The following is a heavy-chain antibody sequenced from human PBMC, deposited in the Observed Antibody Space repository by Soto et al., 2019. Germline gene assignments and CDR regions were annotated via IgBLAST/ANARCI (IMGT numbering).Heavy chain of an antibody. CDR3: AKEGEYSSGWDNFDY. CDR1: GFTFSSYA. CDR2: ISGSGGST. J-gene: IGHJ4*02. Sequence: EVQLLESGGGLVQPGGSLRLSCAASGFTFSSYAMSWVRQAPGKGLEWVSAISGSGGSTYYADSVKGRFTISRDNPKNTPYLQMDSMRAEDTAVYYCAKEGEYSSGWDNFDYWGQGTLVTVSS. D-gene: IGHD6-19*01. V-gene: IGHV3-23*01.